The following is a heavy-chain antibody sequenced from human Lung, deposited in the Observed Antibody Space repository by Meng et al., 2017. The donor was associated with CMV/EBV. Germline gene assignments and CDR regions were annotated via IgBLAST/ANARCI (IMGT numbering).Heavy chain of an antibody. CDR3: VTETGYNYDN. D-gene: IGHD5-24*01. Sequence: QPRPQEWGPGQVQPWEPLSLTCSVSGGSISSSSYYWGWIRQSPGKGLEWIGSIYFSGNTYYNPSLKSRVTMSVGTAQNKFSLTLRSVTAADTAVYYCVTETGYNYDNWGQGALVTVSS. V-gene: IGHV4-39*07. J-gene: IGHJ4*02. CDR2: IYFSGNT. CDR1: GGSISSSSYY.